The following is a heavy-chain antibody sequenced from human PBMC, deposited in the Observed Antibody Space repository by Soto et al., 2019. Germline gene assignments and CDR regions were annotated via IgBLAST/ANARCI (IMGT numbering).Heavy chain of an antibody. CDR2: ISSSSSTI. CDR1: GFTFSSYS. CDR3: ARDNSYGYYYYGMDV. V-gene: IGHV3-48*02. D-gene: IGHD5-18*01. Sequence: EVQLVESGGGLVQPGGSLRLSCAASGFTFSSYSMNWVRQAPGKGLEWVSYISSSSSTIYYADSVKGRFTISRDSARNSLYLQMNSLRDEDTGVYYWARDNSYGYYYYGMDVWGQGTTVTVSS. J-gene: IGHJ6*02.